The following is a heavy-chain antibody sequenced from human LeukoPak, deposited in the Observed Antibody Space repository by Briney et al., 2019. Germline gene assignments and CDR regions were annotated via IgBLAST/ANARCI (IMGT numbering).Heavy chain of an antibody. CDR2: ISSSSSYT. D-gene: IGHD1-26*01. Sequence: GGSLSLSCAASGFTFSDYYMSWIRQAPGKGLEWVSYISSSSSYTNYADSVKGRFTISRDNAKNSLFLQMNSLRAEDTAVYYCARDLSGSYYFDYWSQGTLVTVSS. V-gene: IGHV3-11*05. CDR3: ARDLSGSYYFDY. J-gene: IGHJ4*02. CDR1: GFTFSDYY.